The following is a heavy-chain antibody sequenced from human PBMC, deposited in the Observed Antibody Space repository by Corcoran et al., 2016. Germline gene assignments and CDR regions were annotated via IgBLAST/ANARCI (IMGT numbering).Heavy chain of an antibody. D-gene: IGHD1-26*01. CDR3: ARGPGYGSYDSWFDP. CDR1: GGTFNSYA. Sequence: QVQLVQSGAEVKKPGASVKVSCKASGGTFNSYAISGGRQAPGQGLEWMGGIIPIFGTANYAQKFQGRVTITADESTSPAYMELSSLRSEDTAVYYCARGPGYGSYDSWFDPWGQGTLVTVSS. J-gene: IGHJ5*02. CDR2: IIPIFGTA. V-gene: IGHV1-69*01.